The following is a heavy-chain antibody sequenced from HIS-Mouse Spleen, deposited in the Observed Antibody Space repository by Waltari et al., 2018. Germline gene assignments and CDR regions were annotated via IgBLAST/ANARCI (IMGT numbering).Heavy chain of an antibody. V-gene: IGHV4-30-4*01. CDR1: GGSISSGDYY. D-gene: IGHD6-19*01. Sequence: QVQLQESGPGLVKPSQTLSLTCTVSGGSISSGDYYWSWIRQPPGKGLEWIGDIYYSGSTYYTPPLRSRVTISVETSKNQFSLKLSSVTAADTAVYYCARVTAVAGPFDYWGQGTLVTVSS. J-gene: IGHJ4*02. CDR2: IYYSGST. CDR3: ARVTAVAGPFDY.